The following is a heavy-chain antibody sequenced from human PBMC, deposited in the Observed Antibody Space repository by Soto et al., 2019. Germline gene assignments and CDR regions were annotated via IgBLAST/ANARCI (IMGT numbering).Heavy chain of an antibody. J-gene: IGHJ4*02. CDR3: ARDKPRSLDCTNGVCYRGFDY. CDR2: ISSSSSTI. V-gene: IGHV3-48*02. D-gene: IGHD2-8*01. Sequence: GGSLRLSCAASGFTFSSYSMNWVRQAPGKGLEWVSYISSSSSTIYYADSVKGRFTISRDNAKNSLYLQMNSLRDEDTAVYYCARDKPRSLDCTNGVCYRGFDYWGQGTLVTVSS. CDR1: GFTFSSYS.